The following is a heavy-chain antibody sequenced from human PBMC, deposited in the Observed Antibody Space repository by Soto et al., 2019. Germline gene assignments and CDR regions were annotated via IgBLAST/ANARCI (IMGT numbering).Heavy chain of an antibody. J-gene: IGHJ4*02. CDR2: INPIFGTP. CDR3: AREGRHFDY. CDR1: GGTFSSYA. Sequence: SVKVSCKASGGTFSSYAISWVRQAPGQGLEWMGGINPIFGTPHYAQKYQGRVTITADTFTNTAYMELTRLTSDDTAVYFCAREGRHFDYWGKGTLVTVSS. V-gene: IGHV1-69*06.